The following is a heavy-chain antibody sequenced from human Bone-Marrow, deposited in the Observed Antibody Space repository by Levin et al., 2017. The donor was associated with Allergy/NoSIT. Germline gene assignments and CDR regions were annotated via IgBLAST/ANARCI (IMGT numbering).Heavy chain of an antibody. CDR2: IIPIFGTA. CDR1: GGTFSSYA. CDR3: ASGETGTTASY. V-gene: IGHV1-69*06. J-gene: IGHJ4*02. Sequence: SVKVSCKASGGTFSSYAISWVRQAPGQGLEGMGGIIPIFGTANYAQKFQGRVTITADKSTSTAYMELSSLRSEDTAVYYCASGETGTTASYWGQGTLVTVSS. D-gene: IGHD1-1*01.